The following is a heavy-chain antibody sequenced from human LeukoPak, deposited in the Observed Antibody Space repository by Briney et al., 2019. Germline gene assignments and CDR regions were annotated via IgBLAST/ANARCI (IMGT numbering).Heavy chain of an antibody. D-gene: IGHD2-15*01. Sequence: SVKVACKASGGTFGSHAINWARQAPGEGLEWMGGIIPIFGTANYTHKFQGRVSMTADKSTATAYMELSSLRAEDTAIYCASALGYCSGGSCYSHYGGGDSWGQGTLVTVSS. J-gene: IGHJ4*02. CDR2: IIPIFGTA. CDR1: GGTFGSHA. CDR3: SALGYCSGGSCYSHYGGGDS. V-gene: IGHV1-69*06.